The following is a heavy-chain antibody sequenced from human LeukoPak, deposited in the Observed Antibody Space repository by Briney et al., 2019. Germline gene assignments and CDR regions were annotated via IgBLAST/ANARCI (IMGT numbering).Heavy chain of an antibody. CDR2: ISYDGSNK. CDR1: GFTFSSYG. V-gene: IGHV3-30*18. J-gene: IGHJ6*02. D-gene: IGHD6-19*01. Sequence: PGGSLRLSCAASGFTFSSYGMHWVRQAPGKGLEWVADISYDGSNKYYADSVKGRFTISRDNSKNTLYLQMNSLRAEDTAVYYRAKGPHFSSGWYYYGMDVWGQGTTVTVSS. CDR3: AKGPHFSSGWYYYGMDV.